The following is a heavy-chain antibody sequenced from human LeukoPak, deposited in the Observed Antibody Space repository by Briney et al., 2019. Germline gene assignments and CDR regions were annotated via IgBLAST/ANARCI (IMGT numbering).Heavy chain of an antibody. CDR2: IDSSSNYI. D-gene: IGHD3-22*01. V-gene: IGHV3-21*01. J-gene: IGHJ4*02. CDR1: GFTFSSYS. CDR3: ARVLPGAMIPFAL. Sequence: GESLRLSCAASGFTFSSYSMNWVRQAPGKGLEWISFIDSSSNYIYYADPVEGRFTISRDNAENSLFLQMNSLRAEDTAVYYCARVLPGAMIPFALWGQGTLVTVSS.